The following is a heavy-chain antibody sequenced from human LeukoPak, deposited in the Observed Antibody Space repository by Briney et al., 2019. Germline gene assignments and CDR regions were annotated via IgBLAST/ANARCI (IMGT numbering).Heavy chain of an antibody. CDR3: VKVGYGSGTWGWFDP. CDR2: IYSGSV. V-gene: IGHV4-59*11. CDR1: GASISGHY. D-gene: IGHD3-10*01. Sequence: SETLSLTCNVSGASISGHYRSWIRQSPGKGLECIGYIYSGSVDYNPSLKSRATISGDASKNQVSLILKSVTTADTAMYYCVKVGYGSGTWGWFDPWGQGILVTVST. J-gene: IGHJ5*02.